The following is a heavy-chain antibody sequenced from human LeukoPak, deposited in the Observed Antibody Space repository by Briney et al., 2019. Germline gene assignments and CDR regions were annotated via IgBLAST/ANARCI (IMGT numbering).Heavy chain of an antibody. V-gene: IGHV1-69*13. Sequence: SVKVSCKPSGYTFTNYYMHWVRQAPGQGLEWMGGIIPIFGTANYAQKFQGRVTITADESTSTAYMELSSLRSEDTAVYYCARARDTAMVKEARDYYYYMDVWGKGTTVTVSS. D-gene: IGHD5-18*01. CDR2: IIPIFGTA. CDR3: ARARDTAMVKEARDYYYYMDV. J-gene: IGHJ6*03. CDR1: GYTFTNYY.